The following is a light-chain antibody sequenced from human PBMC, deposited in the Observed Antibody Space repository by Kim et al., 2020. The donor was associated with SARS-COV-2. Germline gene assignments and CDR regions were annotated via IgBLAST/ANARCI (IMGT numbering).Light chain of an antibody. CDR3: QVWDNYSDHVV. CDR2: YDR. Sequence: APGKTAWITCGGNNIGTKSVHWYQQKPGQGPVLVISYDRDRPSGIPERISGSNSGNTATLIISRVEAGDEADYYCQVWDNYSDHVVFGGGTKLTVL. CDR1: NIGTKS. V-gene: IGLV3-21*04. J-gene: IGLJ2*01.